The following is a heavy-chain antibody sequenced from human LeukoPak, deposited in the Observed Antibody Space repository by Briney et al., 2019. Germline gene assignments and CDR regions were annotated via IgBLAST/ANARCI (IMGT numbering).Heavy chain of an antibody. CDR1: GFTFRSYW. Sequence: GVSVRLPCAASGFTFRSYWMLWVRQAPGKGREWVANIKQDGSEKYYVDSVKGRFTISRDNAKNSLYLQMNSLRAEDTAVYYCAREKYNWNDDLNYFDYWGQGTLVTVSS. J-gene: IGHJ4*02. CDR3: AREKYNWNDDLNYFDY. V-gene: IGHV3-7*01. D-gene: IGHD1-1*01. CDR2: IKQDGSEK.